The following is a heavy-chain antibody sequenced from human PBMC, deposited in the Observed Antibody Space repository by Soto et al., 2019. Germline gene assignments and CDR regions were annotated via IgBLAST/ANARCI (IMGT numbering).Heavy chain of an antibody. J-gene: IGHJ4*02. CDR3: ASANATDLDWLH. V-gene: IGHV4-61*01. Sequence: QVQLQESGPGLVKPSETLSLTCTVSGGSVSSGSYFWYWIRQPPGKGLEWIGYIYYSGSTNYNPSPNSRXXIXVXXCKNQFCLKLSAVTAADADVYYCASANATDLDWLHWGRGTLVTVSS. D-gene: IGHD3-9*01. CDR1: GGSVSSGSYF. CDR2: IYYSGST.